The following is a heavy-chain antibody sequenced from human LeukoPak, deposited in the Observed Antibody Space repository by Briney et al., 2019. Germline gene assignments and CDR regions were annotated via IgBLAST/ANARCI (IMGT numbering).Heavy chain of an antibody. CDR3: ARMYYYDSSDYYFESPTGRDY. V-gene: IGHV4-39*07. Sequence: PSETLSLTCTVSGGSLTTGRNHWAWIRQPPGKGLEWIGSFYYRGNTYYNPSLESRLTISVDTSKNQFSLRLSSVTAADTAVYYCARMYYYDSSDYYFESPTGRDYWGQGALVTVSS. CDR2: FYYRGNT. D-gene: IGHD3-22*01. CDR1: GGSLTTGRNH. J-gene: IGHJ4*02.